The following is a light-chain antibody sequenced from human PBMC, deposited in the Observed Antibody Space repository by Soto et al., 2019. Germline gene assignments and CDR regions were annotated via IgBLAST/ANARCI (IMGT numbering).Light chain of an antibody. CDR1: ESVSSNY. V-gene: IGKV3-20*01. Sequence: EIVLTQSPGTLSSSPGERATLSCRASESVSSNYLAWYQQRPGQAPRLLIYAASIRARGIPDRFGGSGSGTDFTLTVSRLEPEDFAVYYCQQYGSAPWTFGQGTKV. CDR2: AAS. J-gene: IGKJ1*01. CDR3: QQYGSAPWT.